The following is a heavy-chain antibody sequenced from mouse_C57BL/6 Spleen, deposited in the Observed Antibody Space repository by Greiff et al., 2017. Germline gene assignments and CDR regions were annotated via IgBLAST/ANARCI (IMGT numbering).Heavy chain of an antibody. Sequence: QVQLQQSGPELVKPGASVKISCTASGYAFSSSWMNWVKQRPGQGLEWIGRLYPGDGDTNYNGKFTGKATLTADKSSSTADMQLSSLTSEDSAVYVCARGYGSSSWFAYWGQGTLVTVAA. CDR1: GYAFSSSW. D-gene: IGHD1-1*01. V-gene: IGHV1-82*01. CDR3: ARGYGSSSWFAY. J-gene: IGHJ3*01. CDR2: LYPGDGDT.